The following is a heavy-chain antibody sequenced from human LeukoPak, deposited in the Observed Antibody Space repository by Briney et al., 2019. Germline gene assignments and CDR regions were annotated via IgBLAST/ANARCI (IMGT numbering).Heavy chain of an antibody. D-gene: IGHD3-9*01. CDR3: ATGQYYDILTGYYLGAFDI. J-gene: IGHJ3*02. Sequence: SETLSLACTVSGGSISSYYWSWIRQPPGKGLEWIGYIYYSGSTNYNPSLKSRVTISVDTSKNQFSLKLSSVTAADTAVYYCATGQYYDILTGYYLGAFDIWGQGTMVTVSS. V-gene: IGHV4-59*01. CDR1: GGSISSYY. CDR2: IYYSGST.